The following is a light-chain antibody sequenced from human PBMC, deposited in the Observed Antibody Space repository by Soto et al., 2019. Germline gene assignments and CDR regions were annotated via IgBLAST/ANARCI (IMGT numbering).Light chain of an antibody. V-gene: IGLV2-23*01. Sequence: QSALTQPASVSGSPGQSITISCTGSSSDFGSYNLVSWYQQHPEKVPKLIIYEATKRPSGISNRFSGSKSGYMASLTISGLQAEDGADYYCFLYAGSRTWVFGGGTKLTVL. CDR3: FLYAGSRTWV. CDR2: EAT. J-gene: IGLJ3*02. CDR1: SSDFGSYNL.